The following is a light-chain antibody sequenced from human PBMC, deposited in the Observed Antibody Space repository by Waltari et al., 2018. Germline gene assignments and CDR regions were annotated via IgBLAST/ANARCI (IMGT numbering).Light chain of an antibody. CDR1: SSDVGSYNF. CDR3: CSYTAGNTLV. CDR2: KVS. V-gene: IGLV2-23*02. J-gene: IGLJ2*01. Sequence: QSALTQPASVSGSPGQSITISCTGTSSDVGSYNFVSWYQQHPDKAPKLIIYKVSERPSGVSNRFSCSKSDNTASLTISGLQAEDEAHYYCCSYTAGNTLVFGGGTKLTVL.